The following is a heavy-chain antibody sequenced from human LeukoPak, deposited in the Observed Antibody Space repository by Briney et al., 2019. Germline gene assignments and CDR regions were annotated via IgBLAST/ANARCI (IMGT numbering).Heavy chain of an antibody. V-gene: IGHV1-2*04. CDR2: INPNSGGT. CDR3: ARALRGGLQSPQYYFDY. D-gene: IGHD5-24*01. Sequence: ASVKVSCKASGYTFSAYYIQWVRQAPGQGLELMGWINPNSGGTNYAQKFQGWVTMTRDTSISTAYMELSRLRSDDTAVYYCARALRGGLQSPQYYFDYWGQGTLVTVSS. J-gene: IGHJ4*02. CDR1: GYTFSAYY.